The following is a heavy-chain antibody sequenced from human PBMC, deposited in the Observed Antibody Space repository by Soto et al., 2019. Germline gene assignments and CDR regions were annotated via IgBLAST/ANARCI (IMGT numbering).Heavy chain of an antibody. D-gene: IGHD1-1*01. CDR1: GFTFSSYA. CDR3: ARDHGTRNYYYYGMDV. V-gene: IGHV3-30-3*01. Sequence: QVQLVESGGGVVQPGRSLRLSCAASGFTFSSYAMHWVRQAPGKGLEWVAVISYDGSNEYYADSVKGRFTISRDNSKNTLYLQMNSLRAEDTDVYYCARDHGTRNYYYYGMDVWGQGTTVTVSS. CDR2: ISYDGSNE. J-gene: IGHJ6*02.